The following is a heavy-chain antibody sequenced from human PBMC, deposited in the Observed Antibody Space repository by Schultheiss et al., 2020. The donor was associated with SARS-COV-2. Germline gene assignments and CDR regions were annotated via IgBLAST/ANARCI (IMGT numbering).Heavy chain of an antibody. CDR1: GFTFSSYE. J-gene: IGHJ4*02. CDR2: ISSNGRTI. CDR3: ANNVYHAY. V-gene: IGHV3-48*03. D-gene: IGHD5/OR15-5a*01. Sequence: GGSLRLSCVASGFTFSSYEMNWVRQAPGKGLEWISYISSNGRTIWYADPVKGRFTTSRDNAKNSLYLQMNSLRAEDTAVYYCANNVYHAYWGQGTLVTVSS.